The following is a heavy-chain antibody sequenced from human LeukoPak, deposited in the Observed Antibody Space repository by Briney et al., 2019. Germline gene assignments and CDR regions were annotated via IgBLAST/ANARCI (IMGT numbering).Heavy chain of an antibody. CDR3: ARGELYDFWSGYRFDY. D-gene: IGHD3-3*01. Sequence: GRSLRLSCAASGFTFSSYAMHWVRRAPGKGLEWVAVISYDGSNKYYADSVKGRLTISRDNSKNTLYLQMNSLRAEDTAVYYCARGELYDFWSGYRFDYWGQGTLVTVSS. V-gene: IGHV3-30-3*01. J-gene: IGHJ4*02. CDR1: GFTFSSYA. CDR2: ISYDGSNK.